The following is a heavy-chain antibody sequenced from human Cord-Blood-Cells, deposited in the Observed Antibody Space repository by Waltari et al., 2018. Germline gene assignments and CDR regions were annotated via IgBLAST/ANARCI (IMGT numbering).Heavy chain of an antibody. CDR3: ARSSTDFWSGYYFDY. J-gene: IGHJ4*02. CDR1: GYSISSGYY. V-gene: IGHV4-38-2*01. CDR2: IYHSGST. D-gene: IGHD3-3*01. Sequence: QVQLQESGPGLVKPSETLSLTCAVSGYSISSGYYWGWIRQPPGKGLEWIGSIYHSGSTYYNPSLKSRVTISVDTSKNRFSLKLSSVTAADTAVYYCARSSTDFWSGYYFDYWGQGTLVTVSS.